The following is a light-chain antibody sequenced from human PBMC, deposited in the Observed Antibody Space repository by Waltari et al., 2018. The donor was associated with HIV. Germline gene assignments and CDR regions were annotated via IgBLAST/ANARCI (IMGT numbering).Light chain of an antibody. CDR3: QQYNSPGYN. V-gene: IGKV1-5*03. Sequence: DIQITQSPSTLSASVRYGVTITCRANQALHLWLAWYQLRPGKAPKLLIDQASNLESWVPSRFSGSGSGTEFTLTICSLQPDDSATDYCQQYNSPGYNFGQGTKLEIK. CDR1: QALHLW. J-gene: IGKJ2*01. CDR2: QAS.